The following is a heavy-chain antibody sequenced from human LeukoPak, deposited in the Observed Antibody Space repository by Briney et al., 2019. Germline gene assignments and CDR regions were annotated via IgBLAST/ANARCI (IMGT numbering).Heavy chain of an antibody. D-gene: IGHD3-16*01. CDR1: GFTFSSYW. CDR2: INSDGSST. CDR3: ARAFGVGSIQGYGYYYYYYGMDV. J-gene: IGHJ6*02. V-gene: IGHV3-74*01. Sequence: PGGSLRLSCAASGFTFSSYWMHWVRQAPGKGLVWVSRINSDGSSTSYADSVKGRFTISRDNAKNTLYLQMNSLRAGDTAVYYCARAFGVGSIQGYGYYYYYYGMDVWGQGTTVTVSS.